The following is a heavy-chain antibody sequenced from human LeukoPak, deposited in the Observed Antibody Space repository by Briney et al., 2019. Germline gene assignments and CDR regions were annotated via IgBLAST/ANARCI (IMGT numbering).Heavy chain of an antibody. J-gene: IGHJ4*02. D-gene: IGHD3-22*01. Sequence: GASVKVSCKASGYTFTSYGISWVRQAPGQGLEWMGWISAYNGNTNYAQKLQGRVTMTTDTSTSTAYTELRSLRSDDTAVYYCARVYLGVTMIVVVMGDYWGQGTLITVSS. CDR2: ISAYNGNT. CDR3: ARVYLGVTMIVVVMGDY. CDR1: GYTFTSYG. V-gene: IGHV1-18*01.